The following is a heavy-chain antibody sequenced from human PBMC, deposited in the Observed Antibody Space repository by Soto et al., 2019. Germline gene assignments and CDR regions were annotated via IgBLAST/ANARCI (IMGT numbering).Heavy chain of an antibody. D-gene: IGHD3-9*01. CDR1: GFTFSNAW. J-gene: IGHJ4*02. V-gene: IGHV3-15*01. CDR3: TTLRYFDWLSSFY. CDR2: IKSKTDGGTA. Sequence: LRLSCAASGFTFSNAWMSWVRQAPGKGLEWVGRIKSKTDGGTADYAAPVKGRFTISRDDSKNTLYLQMNSLKTEDTAVYYCTTLRYFDWLSSFYWGQGTLVTVSS.